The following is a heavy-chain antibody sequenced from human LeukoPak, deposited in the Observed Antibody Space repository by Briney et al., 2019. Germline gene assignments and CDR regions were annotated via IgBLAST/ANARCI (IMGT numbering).Heavy chain of an antibody. CDR3: ARGAGWYEI. J-gene: IGHJ4*02. Sequence: PSETLSLTCTVSGGSTSSYYWSWLRQPPGKGLEWIGYIHYSGSTKNNPSLKSRVTISGDTSKNQISLRLSSVTAADTAVYYCARGAGWYEIWGQGTQVTVSS. CDR1: GGSTSSYY. CDR2: IHYSGST. D-gene: IGHD6-19*01. V-gene: IGHV4-59*01.